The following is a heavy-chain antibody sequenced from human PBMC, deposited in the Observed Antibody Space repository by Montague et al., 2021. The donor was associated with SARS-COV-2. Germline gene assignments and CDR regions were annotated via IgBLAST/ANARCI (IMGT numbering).Heavy chain of an antibody. J-gene: IGHJ4*02. CDR2: ISSSGSTL. CDR3: AREEDPYGSGTLDY. Sequence: SLRLSCAASGFTFSSYEMNWVRQAPGKGLEWVSYISSSGSTLYHADSVRGRFTISRDNARDSVYLQMNSLRAEDTAVYYCAREEDPYGSGTLDYWGQGTLVTVSS. D-gene: IGHD3-10*01. CDR1: GFTFSSYE. V-gene: IGHV3-48*03.